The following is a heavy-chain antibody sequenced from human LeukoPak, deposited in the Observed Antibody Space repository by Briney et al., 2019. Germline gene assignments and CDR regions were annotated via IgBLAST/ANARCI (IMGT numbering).Heavy chain of an antibody. CDR3: ARDSRIAAAGTLDY. D-gene: IGHD6-13*01. CDR1: GFTFSTYS. Sequence: PGGSLRLSCAASGFTFSTYSMNWVRQAPGKGLEWVAVISYDGSNKYYADSVKGRFTISRDNSKNTLYLQMNSLRAEDTAVYYCARDSRIAAAGTLDYWGQGTLVTVSS. V-gene: IGHV3-30*03. J-gene: IGHJ4*02. CDR2: ISYDGSNK.